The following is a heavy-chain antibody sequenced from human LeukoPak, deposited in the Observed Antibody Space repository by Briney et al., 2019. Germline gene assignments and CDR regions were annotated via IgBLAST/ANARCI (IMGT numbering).Heavy chain of an antibody. D-gene: IGHD3-9*01. CDR3: ARHRYFYFDL. CDR2: IKDDGTQT. J-gene: IGHJ4*02. V-gene: IGHV3-7*01. Sequence: GGSLRLSCAASGFTFSLHYMGWVRQTPEKGLEWVANIKDDGTQTFYMDSVKGRFTISRDNAKNSVYLQMSRLRAEDTAVYYCARHRYFYFDLWGQGNLVSVSS. CDR1: GFTFSLHY.